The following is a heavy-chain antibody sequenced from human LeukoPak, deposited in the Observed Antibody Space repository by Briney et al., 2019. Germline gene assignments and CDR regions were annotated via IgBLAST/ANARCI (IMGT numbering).Heavy chain of an antibody. Sequence: GGSLRLSCAASGFAVNTKFMHWVRQAPGKGLEWISVIYSGGLTYYADSVEGRFTISRDNSKNTLYLYMNSLRAEDTAVYYCARDEVTSGGGLESWSQGALVIVSS. CDR2: IYSGGLT. V-gene: IGHV3-53*01. CDR3: ARDEVTSGGGLES. D-gene: IGHD3-16*01. J-gene: IGHJ4*02. CDR1: GFAVNTKF.